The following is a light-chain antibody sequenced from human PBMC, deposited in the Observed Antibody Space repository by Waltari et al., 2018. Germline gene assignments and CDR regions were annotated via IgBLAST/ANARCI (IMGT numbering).Light chain of an antibody. J-gene: IGKJ2*01. Sequence: EIVLTQSPGTLSLSPGERATLSCRASQSVSSSYLGWYQQKPCQAPRLLIYRTSNRATGIPDRFSGSGSGTDFTLTISRLEPEDFAVYYCQQYGSSPYTFGQGTKLEIK. CDR3: QQYGSSPYT. CDR1: QSVSSSY. V-gene: IGKV3-20*01. CDR2: RTS.